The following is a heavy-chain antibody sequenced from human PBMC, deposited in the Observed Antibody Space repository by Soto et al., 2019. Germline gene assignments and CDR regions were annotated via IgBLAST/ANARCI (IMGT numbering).Heavy chain of an antibody. V-gene: IGHV1-69*13. D-gene: IGHD1-26*01. J-gene: IGHJ4*02. CDR1: GGTFSSYA. Sequence: SVKVSCKASGGTFSSYAISWVRQAPGQGLEWMGGIIPIFGTANYAQKFQGRVTITADESTSTAYMELSSLRSEDTAVYYCAPIGSYYRLQSQFDYWGQGNLVTVDS. CDR2: IIPIFGTA. CDR3: APIGSYYRLQSQFDY.